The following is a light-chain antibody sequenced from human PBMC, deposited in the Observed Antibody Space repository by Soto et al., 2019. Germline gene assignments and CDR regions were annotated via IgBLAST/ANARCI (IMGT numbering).Light chain of an antibody. CDR3: CSYRTSSTYV. V-gene: IGLV2-14*01. CDR2: DVT. Sequence: SALTQPASVSGSPGQSITLSCSGTSSDVGGHNSVSWYQQRPGKAPKLIIYDVTSRPSGISNRFSGSKSGNTASLTISGLQAEDEADYYCCSYRTSSTYVFGTGTKVTVL. CDR1: SSDVGGHNS. J-gene: IGLJ1*01.